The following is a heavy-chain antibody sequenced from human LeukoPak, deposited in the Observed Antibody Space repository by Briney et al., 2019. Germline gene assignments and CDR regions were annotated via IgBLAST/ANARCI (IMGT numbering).Heavy chain of an antibody. J-gene: IGHJ4*02. Sequence: SVKVSCKASGGTFSSYAISWVRQAPGQGLEWMGGIIPIFGTANYAQKFQGRVTITADESTSTAYMELSSLRSEDAAVYYCARARGIAAAGTTYFDYWGQGTLVTVSS. V-gene: IGHV1-69*13. CDR3: ARARGIAAAGTTYFDY. CDR1: GGTFSSYA. D-gene: IGHD6-13*01. CDR2: IIPIFGTA.